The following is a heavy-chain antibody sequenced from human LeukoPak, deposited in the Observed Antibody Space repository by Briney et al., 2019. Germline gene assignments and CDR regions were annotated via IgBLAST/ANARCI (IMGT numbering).Heavy chain of an antibody. CDR3: ATSTTDYSSSSGWFDP. V-gene: IGHV4-34*01. D-gene: IGHD6-6*01. J-gene: IGHJ5*02. CDR1: GGSFSGYY. Sequence: PSETLSLTCAVYGGSFSGYYWSWIRQPPGTGLEWIGEINHSGSTNYNPSLKSRVTISVDTSKNQFSLKLSSVTAADTAVYYCATSTTDYSSSSGWFDPWGQGTLVTVSS. CDR2: INHSGST.